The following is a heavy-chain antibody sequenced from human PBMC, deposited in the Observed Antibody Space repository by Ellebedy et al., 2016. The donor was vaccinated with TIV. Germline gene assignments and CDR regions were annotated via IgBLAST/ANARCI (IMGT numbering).Heavy chain of an antibody. CDR1: GFAFSSFD. CDR2: ISSSGSYI. D-gene: IGHD3-10*01. Sequence: GESLKISCAASGFAFSSFDMNWVRQAPGKGLEWISYISSSGSYIYYADSVKGRFTISRNNAKNSLYLQMNSLRAEDTAVYYCASPPGVVALWGQGTLVTVSS. CDR3: ASPPGVVAL. J-gene: IGHJ4*02. V-gene: IGHV3-21*04.